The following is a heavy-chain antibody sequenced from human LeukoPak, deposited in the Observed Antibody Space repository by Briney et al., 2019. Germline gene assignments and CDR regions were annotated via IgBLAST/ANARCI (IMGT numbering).Heavy chain of an antibody. J-gene: IGHJ4*02. CDR2: ISNDGSNK. CDR1: GFPFSTYA. Sequence: GSLRLSCAASGFPFSTYAMHWVRQAPGKGLEWVAVISNDGSNKYYADSVKGRFTISRDNSKNTLFLQMNSLRAEDTAVYYCARSRAAGSLYGYWGQGTLVTVSS. D-gene: IGHD6-13*01. CDR3: ARSRAAGSLYGY. V-gene: IGHV3-30-3*01.